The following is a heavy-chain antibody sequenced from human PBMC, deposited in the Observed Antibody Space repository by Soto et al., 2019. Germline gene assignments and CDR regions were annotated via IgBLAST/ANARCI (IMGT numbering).Heavy chain of an antibody. Sequence: QVQLQESGPGLVKPSQTLSLTCTVSGGSISSGGYYWSWIRQHPGKGLEWIGYLYYSGSTYYNPSLKSRVTISVDTSKNQFSLKLGSVTAADTAVYYCARYYGSGSYRASNWFDPWGQGTLVTVSS. V-gene: IGHV4-31*03. CDR1: GGSISSGGYY. D-gene: IGHD3-10*01. CDR3: ARYYGSGSYRASNWFDP. CDR2: LYYSGST. J-gene: IGHJ5*02.